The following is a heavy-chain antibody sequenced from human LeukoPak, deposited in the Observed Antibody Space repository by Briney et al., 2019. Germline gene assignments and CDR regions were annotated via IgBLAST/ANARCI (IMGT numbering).Heavy chain of an antibody. J-gene: IGHJ6*02. CDR3: ASRHYYYYGMDV. Sequence: TGGSLRLSCAASGFTFSSYWMHWVRQAPGKGLLWVSRINRDGSRADYADSVKGRFTISRDNAKNSLHLQMNSLRDEDTAVYYCASRHYYYYGMDVWGQGTTVTVSS. V-gene: IGHV3-74*01. CDR1: GFTFSSYW. CDR2: INRDGSRA.